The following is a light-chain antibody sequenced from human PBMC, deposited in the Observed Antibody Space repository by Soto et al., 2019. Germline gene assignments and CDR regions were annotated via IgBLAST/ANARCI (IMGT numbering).Light chain of an antibody. V-gene: IGKV1-5*01. CDR1: QSISSW. Sequence: DIQMTQSPSTLSASVGDRVTITCRASQSISSWLAWYQQKPGKAPKLLIYDASSLESRVPSRFSGSGSGTESTLTISSLQPDDFATYYCQQYNSYSRTFGQGTKVEIE. J-gene: IGKJ1*01. CDR3: QQYNSYSRT. CDR2: DAS.